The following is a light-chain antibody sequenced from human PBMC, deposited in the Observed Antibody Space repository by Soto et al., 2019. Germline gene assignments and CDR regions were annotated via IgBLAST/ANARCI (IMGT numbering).Light chain of an antibody. CDR2: KAS. CDR3: QRYDKYPFT. J-gene: IGKJ3*01. CDR1: QTISSW. V-gene: IGKV1-5*03. Sequence: DIQMTQSPSTLSASVGDRVTITCRASQTISSWLAWYQQKPGKPPNLLIYKASSLESGVPARFSGSVSGTEFTLTISSLQPEDFATYYCQRYDKYPFTFGPGTKVDIK.